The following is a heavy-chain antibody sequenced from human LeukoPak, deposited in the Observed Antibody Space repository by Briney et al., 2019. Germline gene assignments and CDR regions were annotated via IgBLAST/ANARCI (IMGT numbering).Heavy chain of an antibody. CDR1: GFTFSNAW. V-gene: IGHV3-15*07. J-gene: IGHJ4*02. CDR3: TTYYYDSSGYPYYFDY. Sequence: GGSLRLSCAASGFTFSNAWMNWVRQAPGKGLGWVGRIKSKTDGGTTDYAAPVKGRFTISRDDSKNTLYLQMNSLKTEDTAVYYCTTYYYDSSGYPYYFDYWGQGTLVTVSS. CDR2: IKSKTDGGTT. D-gene: IGHD3-22*01.